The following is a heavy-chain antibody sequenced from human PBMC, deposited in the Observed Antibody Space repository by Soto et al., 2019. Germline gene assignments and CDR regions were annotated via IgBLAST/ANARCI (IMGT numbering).Heavy chain of an antibody. J-gene: IGHJ6*02. CDR3: ARRQAHGYCTNGVCYTTCGMDV. CDR1: GYSFTSYW. CDR2: IYPGDSDT. Sequence: PGESLKISCKGSGYSFTSYWIGWVRQMPGKGLEWMGIIYPGDSDTRYSPSFQGQVTISADKSISTAYLQWSSLKASDTAMYYCARRQAHGYCTNGVCYTTCGMDVWGQGTTVTVSS. V-gene: IGHV5-51*01. D-gene: IGHD2-8*01.